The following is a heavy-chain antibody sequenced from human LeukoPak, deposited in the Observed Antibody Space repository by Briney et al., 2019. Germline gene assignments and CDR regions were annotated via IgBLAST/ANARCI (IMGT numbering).Heavy chain of an antibody. J-gene: IGHJ4*02. V-gene: IGHV3-66*01. Sequence: GGSLRLSCAASGFTVSSNYMSWVRQAPGKGLEWVSVIYSGGSTYYADSVKGRFTISRDNSKNTLYLQMNGLRAEDTAVYYCARDPGDYYFDYWGQGTLVTVSS. CDR1: GFTVSSNY. D-gene: IGHD4-17*01. CDR3: ARDPGDYYFDY. CDR2: IYSGGST.